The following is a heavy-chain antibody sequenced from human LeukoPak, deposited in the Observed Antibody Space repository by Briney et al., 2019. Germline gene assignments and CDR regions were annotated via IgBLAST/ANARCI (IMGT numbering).Heavy chain of an antibody. CDR2: IKQDGSEK. V-gene: IGHV3-7*01. Sequence: PGGSLRLSCAASGFTFSTYWMSWVRQAPGKGPEWVANIKQDGSEKFYVDSVKGRFIISRDNAKNSVYLQMNSLRAEDTAVYYCARLSGMVRGPEAIYYFDYWGQGTLVTVSS. CDR1: GFTFSTYW. J-gene: IGHJ4*02. D-gene: IGHD3-10*01. CDR3: ARLSGMVRGPEAIYYFDY.